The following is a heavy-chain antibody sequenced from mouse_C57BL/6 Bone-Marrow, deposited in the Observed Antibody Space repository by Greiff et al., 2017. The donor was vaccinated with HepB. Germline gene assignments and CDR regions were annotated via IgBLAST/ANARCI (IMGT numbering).Heavy chain of an antibody. CDR2: IWSDGST. V-gene: IGHV2-6-1*01. Sequence: VQLQQSGPGLVAPSQSLSITCTVSGFSFTSYGVHWVRQPPGKGLEWLVVIWSDGSTTYNSALKSRLIISKDNTKSHVFLKMNSLLTDDTAMYYCARHGYYGSSYFDYAMDYWGQGTSVTVSS. J-gene: IGHJ4*01. CDR3: ARHGYYGSSYFDYAMDY. D-gene: IGHD1-1*01. CDR1: GFSFTSYG.